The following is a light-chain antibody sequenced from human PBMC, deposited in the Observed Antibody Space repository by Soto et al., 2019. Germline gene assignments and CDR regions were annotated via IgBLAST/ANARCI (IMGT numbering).Light chain of an antibody. CDR1: QSVSSN. CDR3: QQYYDWPIT. CDR2: GAS. V-gene: IGKV3-15*01. J-gene: IGKJ5*01. Sequence: EIVTTQSQATLSLSPGERATLSCRASQSVSSNLAWYQQKPGQAPRLLIYGASTRATGIPARFSGSGSGTEFTLTISSMQSEDFAVYYCQQYYDWPITFGQGTRLEIK.